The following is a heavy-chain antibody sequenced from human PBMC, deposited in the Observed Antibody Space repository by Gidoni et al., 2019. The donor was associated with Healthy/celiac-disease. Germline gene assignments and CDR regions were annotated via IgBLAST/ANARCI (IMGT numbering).Heavy chain of an antibody. V-gene: IGHV4-39*07. J-gene: IGHJ4*02. Sequence: QLPLQESGPGLVKPSETLSLTCTVSGGSISSSRYYWGWIRQPPGKGLEWIGRIYYSGSTYYNPSLQSRVTISVDTSKNQFSLKLSSVTAADTAVYYCARDPEGRNYYDSSGYYSSFDYWGQGTLVTVSS. CDR1: GGSISSSRYY. CDR2: IYYSGST. D-gene: IGHD3-22*01. CDR3: ARDPEGRNYYDSSGYYSSFDY.